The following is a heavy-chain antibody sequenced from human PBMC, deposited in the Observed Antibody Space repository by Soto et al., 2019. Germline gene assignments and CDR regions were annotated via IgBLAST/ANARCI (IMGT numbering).Heavy chain of an antibody. Sequence: PSETLSLTCAVSGDSISKSGYYWSWIRQNQGKALEWIGYIYYSGSTFYNPSLKSRVSISLDTSKNQLSLKLTSVTVADTAVYSCASSRRVTPTRRPYYFHPWGQGTLVTVSS. CDR2: IYYSGST. D-gene: IGHD2-21*02. CDR3: ASSRRVTPTRRPYYFHP. V-gene: IGHV4-31*11. CDR1: GDSISKSGYY. J-gene: IGHJ4*02.